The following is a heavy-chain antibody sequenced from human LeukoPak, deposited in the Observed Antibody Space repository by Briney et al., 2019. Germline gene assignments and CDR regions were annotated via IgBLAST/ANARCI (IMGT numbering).Heavy chain of an antibody. CDR3: ARGAPEYNFDY. J-gene: IGHJ4*02. CDR1: GGTFSTYA. D-gene: IGHD6-6*01. Sequence: ASVKVSCKASGGTFSTYAISWVRQAPGQGLEWMGGIIPIFGTSNYAQNFQGRVTITADKSTSTAYMELSSLRSEDTAVYYCARGAPEYNFDYWGQGTLVTVSS. CDR2: IIPIFGTS. V-gene: IGHV1-69*06.